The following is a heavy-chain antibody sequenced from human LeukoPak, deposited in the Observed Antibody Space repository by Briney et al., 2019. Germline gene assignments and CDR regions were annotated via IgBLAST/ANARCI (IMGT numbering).Heavy chain of an antibody. Sequence: SETLSLTCTVSGASISSYYWSWIRQPPEKGLEWIGCMYYSGKTNYNPSLKNRVTISVDTSKNQFSLKLSSVTAADTAVYYCARRKRGYGGIDYWGQGTLVTVSS. CDR2: MYYSGKT. D-gene: IGHD6-25*01. J-gene: IGHJ4*02. CDR3: ARRKRGYGGIDY. V-gene: IGHV4-59*08. CDR1: GASISSYY.